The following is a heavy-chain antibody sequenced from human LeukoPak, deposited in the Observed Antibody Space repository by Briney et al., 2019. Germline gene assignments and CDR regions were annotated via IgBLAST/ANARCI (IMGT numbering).Heavy chain of an antibody. Sequence: GGSLRLSCAGSGFTFSRYWMTWVRQAPGKGLEWVSAISGSGDSTYYADSVKGRFTISRDNSQNTLYLQMNSLGAEDTAIYYCAKDRIASPPQGRFDPWGQGTLVTVSS. CDR2: ISGSGDST. J-gene: IGHJ5*02. CDR1: GFTFSRYW. CDR3: AKDRIASPPQGRFDP. V-gene: IGHV3-23*01. D-gene: IGHD6-6*01.